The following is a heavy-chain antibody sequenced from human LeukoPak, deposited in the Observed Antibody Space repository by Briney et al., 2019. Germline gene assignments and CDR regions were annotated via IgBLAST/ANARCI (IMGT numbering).Heavy chain of an antibody. V-gene: IGHV1-69*05. D-gene: IGHD3-10*01. CDR1: GGTFSSYA. Sequence: ASVKVSCKASGGTFSSYAISWVRQAPGQGLELMGGIIPIFGTANYAQKFQGRVTITTDESTSTAYMELSSLRSEDTAVYYCASMVRGVITFGYYYMDVWGKGTTVTVSS. CDR3: ASMVRGVITFGYYYMDV. J-gene: IGHJ6*03. CDR2: IIPIFGTA.